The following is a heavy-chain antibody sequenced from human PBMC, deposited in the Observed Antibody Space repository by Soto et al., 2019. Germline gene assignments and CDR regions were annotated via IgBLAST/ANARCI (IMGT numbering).Heavy chain of an antibody. Sequence: GGSLRLSCAASGFTFSSYAMHWVRQAPGKGLEWVAVISYDGSNKYYADSVKGRFTIPRDNSKNTLYLQMNSLRAEDTAVYYCASDNKNYGRYFDWLLGDYYYYGMDVWGQGTTVTVSS. CDR3: ASDNKNYGRYFDWLLGDYYYYGMDV. D-gene: IGHD3-9*01. CDR2: ISYDGSNK. V-gene: IGHV3-30-3*01. J-gene: IGHJ6*02. CDR1: GFTFSSYA.